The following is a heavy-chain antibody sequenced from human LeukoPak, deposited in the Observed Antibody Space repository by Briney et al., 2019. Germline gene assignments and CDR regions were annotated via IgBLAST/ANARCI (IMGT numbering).Heavy chain of an antibody. CDR2: IYYTGST. V-gene: IGHV4-31*03. CDR3: ARGGPYDFWSGYYISHWFDP. Sequence: SETLSLTCTVSGGSISRGGYCWSWIRQHPGNGLEWFGYIYYTGSTYYNPSLKSRVTVSVDTSKNQFSLKLSSVTAADTAVYYCARGGPYDFWSGYYISHWFDPWGQGTLVTVSS. J-gene: IGHJ5*02. CDR1: GGSISRGGYC. D-gene: IGHD3-3*01.